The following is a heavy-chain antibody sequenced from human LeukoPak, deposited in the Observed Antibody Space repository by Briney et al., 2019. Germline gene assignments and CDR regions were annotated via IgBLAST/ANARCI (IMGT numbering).Heavy chain of an antibody. CDR1: GGSISSYY. Sequence: SETLSLTCTVSGGSISSYYWSWIRQPPGQGLEWIGYIYYSGSANYNPTLKRRVTISVDTSKNQFSLKLSSVTAADTAVYYCARGSDSGYDYKWVFDYWGQGTLVTV. J-gene: IGHJ4*02. CDR3: ARGSDSGYDYKWVFDY. D-gene: IGHD5-12*01. CDR2: IYYSGSA. V-gene: IGHV4-59*08.